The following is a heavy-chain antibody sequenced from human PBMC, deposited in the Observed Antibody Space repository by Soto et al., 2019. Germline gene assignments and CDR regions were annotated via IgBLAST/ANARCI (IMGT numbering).Heavy chain of an antibody. CDR3: ARGLRGVLDY. CDR1: GFNFGNFG. D-gene: IGHD5-12*01. J-gene: IGHJ4*02. Sequence: GGSLRLSCVASGFNFGNFGMHWVRQAPGKGLEWLAVISNDENIKQDSVRGRFAIARDNSKNTLYLHLTSLRAEDTAIYYCARGLRGVLDYWGQGTLVTVSS. CDR2: ISNDENIK. V-gene: IGHV3-33*01.